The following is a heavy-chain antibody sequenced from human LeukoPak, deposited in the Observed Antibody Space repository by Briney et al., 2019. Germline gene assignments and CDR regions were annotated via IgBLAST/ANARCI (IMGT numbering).Heavy chain of an antibody. Sequence: GGSLRLSCAASGFTFSSYGMHWVRQAPGKGLAWVAFISSDGINKYFADAVRGRFTISRDNSKDTLYLQMNSLRPEDTAVFYCARPDCSGDSCYPDSWGQGTLVTVSS. J-gene: IGHJ4*02. D-gene: IGHD2-15*01. CDR1: GFTFSSYG. CDR3: ARPDCSGDSCYPDS. CDR2: ISSDGINK. V-gene: IGHV3-30-3*01.